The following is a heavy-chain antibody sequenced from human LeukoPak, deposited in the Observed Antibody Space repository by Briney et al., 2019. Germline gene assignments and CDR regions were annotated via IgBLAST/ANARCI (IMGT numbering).Heavy chain of an antibody. Sequence: KSSETLSLTCTVSGGSTSSYYWSWIRQPPGKGLEWIGYIYYSGSTSYHPSFKSRATISVDTSKNHFSLKLSSVTAADTAVYYCAARGVSSSAFDFWGQGTMVTVSS. CDR3: AARGVSSSAFDF. CDR1: GGSTSSYY. CDR2: IYYSGST. J-gene: IGHJ3*01. V-gene: IGHV4-59*01. D-gene: IGHD3-10*01.